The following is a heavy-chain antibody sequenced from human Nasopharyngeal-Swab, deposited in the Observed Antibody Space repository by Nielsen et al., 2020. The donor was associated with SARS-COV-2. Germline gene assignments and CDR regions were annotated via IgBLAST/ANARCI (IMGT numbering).Heavy chain of an antibody. D-gene: IGHD3-3*01. J-gene: IGHJ4*02. CDR3: ARHYDPFDY. CDR2: ISSSGSTI. V-gene: IGHV3-48*03. Sequence: GESLKISCAASGFPFSSYVMNWVRQAPGKGLEWVSYISSSGSTIYYADSVKGRFTISRDNAKNSLYLQMNSLRAEDTAVYYCARHYDPFDYWGQGTLVTVSS. CDR1: GFPFSSYV.